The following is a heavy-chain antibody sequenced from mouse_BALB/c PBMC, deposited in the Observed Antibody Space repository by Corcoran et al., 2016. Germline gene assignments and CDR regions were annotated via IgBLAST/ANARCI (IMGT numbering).Heavy chain of an antibody. Sequence: EVQLQQSGAELVKPGASVKLSCTASGFNIKDTYMHWVKQRPEQGLEWIGRIDPANGNTKYDPKFQGTATITADTSSNTAYLQLSSLTSEDTAVYYCARSLYGNYPWFAYWGQGTLVTVSA. D-gene: IGHD2-1*01. CDR1: GFNIKDTY. J-gene: IGHJ3*01. CDR3: ARSLYGNYPWFAY. V-gene: IGHV14-3*02. CDR2: IDPANGNT.